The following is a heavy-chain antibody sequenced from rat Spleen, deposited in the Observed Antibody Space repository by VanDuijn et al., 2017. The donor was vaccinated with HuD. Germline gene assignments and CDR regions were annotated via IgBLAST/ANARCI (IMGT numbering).Heavy chain of an antibody. D-gene: IGHD3-1*01. CDR2: ITNTGGSI. CDR3: ARQRGPSWFAY. J-gene: IGHJ3*01. Sequence: EVQLVESGGGLVQPGRSLKLSCVASGFTFNSYWMSWIRQAPGKGLEWVASITNTGGSIYYRDSVKGRFTVSRDNAKSTLYLQMDSLRSEDTATYYCARQRGPSWFAYWGQGTLVTVSS. CDR1: GFTFNSYW. V-gene: IGHV5-31*01.